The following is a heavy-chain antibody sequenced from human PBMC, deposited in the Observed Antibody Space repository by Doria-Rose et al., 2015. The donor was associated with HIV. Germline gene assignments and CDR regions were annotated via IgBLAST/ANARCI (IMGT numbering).Heavy chain of an antibody. CDR1: GDSIHNFY. CDR2: IYSTGST. CDR3: ARDRGDY. Sequence: GDSIHNFYWTWVRQAAGKGLEWIGRIYSTGSTNYNPSLQSRVTISIDTSRSQFSLSLRSVTAADTAFYFCARDRGDYWGQGALVTVTS. V-gene: IGHV4-4*07. J-gene: IGHJ4*02.